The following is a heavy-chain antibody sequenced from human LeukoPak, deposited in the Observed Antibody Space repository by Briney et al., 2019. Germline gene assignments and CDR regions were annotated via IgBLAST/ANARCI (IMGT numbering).Heavy chain of an antibody. CDR1: GNYW. Sequence: GGSLRLSCAASGNYWMHWVRQAPGKGLVWVSHIHSDGSWTGYADSVQGRFTISKDNAKNTVYLQMNNLRAEDTAVYSCVSFYATYWGRGTLVTVSS. J-gene: IGHJ4*02. CDR3: VSFYATY. V-gene: IGHV3-74*01. CDR2: IHSDGSWT. D-gene: IGHD2-2*01.